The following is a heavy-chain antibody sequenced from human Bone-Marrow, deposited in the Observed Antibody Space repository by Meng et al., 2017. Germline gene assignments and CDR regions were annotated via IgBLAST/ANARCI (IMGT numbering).Heavy chain of an antibody. CDR2: IIPIFGTA. CDR3: ARDFIARNYLVGLQPGHEIVDAFDI. V-gene: IGHV1-69*06. CDR1: GGIFSSYA. Sequence: SVKVSCKASGGIFSSYAISWVRQAPGQGLEGMGGIIPIFGTANYPQKFQGRVTITADKPTSTVYMELSSLRSEDTAVYYCARDFIARNYLVGLQPGHEIVDAFDIWGQGTMVTVSS. J-gene: IGHJ3*02. D-gene: IGHD1-7*01.